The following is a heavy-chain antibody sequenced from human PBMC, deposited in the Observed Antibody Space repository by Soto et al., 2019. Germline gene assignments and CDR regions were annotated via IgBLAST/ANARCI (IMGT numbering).Heavy chain of an antibody. J-gene: IGHJ4*02. V-gene: IGHV3-30-3*01. CDR1: GFTLSSYS. Sequence: QVQLVESGGGVVQPGTSLRLSCAASGFTLSSYSIHWVRQAPGKGLDWVAVISYDGNTQFYGDSVKGRFIVSRDNSSNTLYMHINNLQAEETAVYYCAKVSRPSRISTPDFDYWGQGTLVTVSS. CDR2: ISYDGNTQ. CDR3: AKVSRPSRISTPDFDY.